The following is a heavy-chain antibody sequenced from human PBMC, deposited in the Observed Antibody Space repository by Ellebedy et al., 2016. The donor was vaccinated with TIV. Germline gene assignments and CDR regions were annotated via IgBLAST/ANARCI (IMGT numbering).Heavy chain of an antibody. CDR3: ATDTYYDVLTGYLYSYYGMDV. Sequence: GESLKISXAASGSTFNSLAMTWVRQAPGKGLEWVSGISDRGGTTYYADSVKGRFIISRDNSKNTLYLQMNSLRAEDTAVYYCATDTYYDVLTGYLYSYYGMDVWGQGTTVTVSS. J-gene: IGHJ6*02. CDR1: GSTFNSLA. D-gene: IGHD3-9*01. CDR2: ISDRGGTT. V-gene: IGHV3-23*01.